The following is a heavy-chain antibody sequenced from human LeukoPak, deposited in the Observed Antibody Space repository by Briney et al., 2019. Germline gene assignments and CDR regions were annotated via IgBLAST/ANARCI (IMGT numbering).Heavy chain of an antibody. CDR1: GYTCTSYG. D-gene: IGHD3-9*01. J-gene: IGHJ4*02. V-gene: IGHV1-18*01. Sequence: ASVKVSCKASGYTCTSYGISWVRQAPGQGLEWMGWISAYNGNTNYAQKLQGRVTMTTDTSTSTAYMELRSLRSDDTAVYYYARGRKSRYFDWLLPEGYTDFDYWGQGTLVTVSS. CDR3: ARGRKSRYFDWLLPEGYTDFDY. CDR2: ISAYNGNT.